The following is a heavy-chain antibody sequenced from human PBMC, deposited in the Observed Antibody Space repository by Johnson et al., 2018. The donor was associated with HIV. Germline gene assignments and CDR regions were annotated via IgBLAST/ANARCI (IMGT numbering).Heavy chain of an antibody. CDR3: AKDVGNYWPNAFDV. CDR1: GFTFSNFA. Sequence: QVQLVESGGGVVQPGRSLRLSCTASGFTFSNFAMGWVRQAPGKGLQWVTFIRYDGSNKYYADSVNGRFTISRDNSKNTLYLQMNSLRAEDTAVYYCAKDVGNYWPNAFDVWGQGTMLTVSS. V-gene: IGHV3-30*02. J-gene: IGHJ3*01. D-gene: IGHD3-22*01. CDR2: IRYDGSNK.